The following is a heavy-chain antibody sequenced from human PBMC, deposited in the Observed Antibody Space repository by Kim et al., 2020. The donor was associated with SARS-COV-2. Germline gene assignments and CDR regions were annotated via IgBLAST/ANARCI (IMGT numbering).Heavy chain of an antibody. Sequence: ANSGKGRFTISRDNYKNTLYLQMNSVRVEDTAVYFCATARCSGGTCYDDYWGQGTLVIVSS. CDR3: ATARCSGGTCYDDY. J-gene: IGHJ4*02. D-gene: IGHD2-15*01. V-gene: IGHV3-23*03.